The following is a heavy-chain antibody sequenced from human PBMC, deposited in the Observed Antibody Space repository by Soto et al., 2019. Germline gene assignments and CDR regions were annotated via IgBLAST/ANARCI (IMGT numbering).Heavy chain of an antibody. V-gene: IGHV3-7*01. CDR2: IKQDGSEK. Sequence: PGGSLRLSCAASGFTFSSYWMSWVRQAPGKGLEWVANIKQDGSEKYYVDSVKGRFTISRDNAKNSLYLQMNSLRAEDTAVYYCARDVRTLGEAAAGLFDYWGQGTLVTVSS. D-gene: IGHD6-13*01. CDR3: ARDVRTLGEAAAGLFDY. J-gene: IGHJ4*02. CDR1: GFTFSSYW.